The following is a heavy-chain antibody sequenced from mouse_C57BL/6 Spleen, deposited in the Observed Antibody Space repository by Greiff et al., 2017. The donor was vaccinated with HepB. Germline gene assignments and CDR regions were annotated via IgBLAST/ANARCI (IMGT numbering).Heavy chain of an antibody. CDR1: GYAFSSYW. V-gene: IGHV1-80*01. J-gene: IGHJ1*03. CDR2: IYPGDGDT. Sequence: QVQLQQSGAELVKPGASVNISCKASGYAFSSYWMNWVKQRPGKGLEWIGQIYPGDGDTNYNGKFKGKATLTADKSSSTAYMQLSSLTSEDSAVYFCARGGYGSSYLWYFDVWGTGTTVTVSS. D-gene: IGHD1-1*01. CDR3: ARGGYGSSYLWYFDV.